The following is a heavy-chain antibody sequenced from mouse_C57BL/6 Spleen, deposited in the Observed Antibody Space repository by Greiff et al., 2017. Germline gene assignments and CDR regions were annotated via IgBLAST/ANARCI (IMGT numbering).Heavy chain of an antibody. CDR2: INPSSGYT. J-gene: IGHJ3*01. D-gene: IGHD1-1*01. CDR3: AREEGYYGSLWFAY. Sequence: VQLQQSGAELARPGASVKMSCKASGYTFTSYTMHWVKQRPGRVLEWIGYINPSSGYTKYNQKFKDKATLTADKSSSTAYMQLSSLTSEESAVYYCAREEGYYGSLWFAYWGQGTLVTVSA. V-gene: IGHV1-4*01. CDR1: GYTFTSYT.